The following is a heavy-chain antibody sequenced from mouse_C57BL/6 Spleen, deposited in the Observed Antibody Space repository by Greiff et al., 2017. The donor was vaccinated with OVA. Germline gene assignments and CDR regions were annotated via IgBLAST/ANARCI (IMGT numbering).Heavy chain of an antibody. Sequence: VQLQQSGAELVRPGVSVTLSCKASGYTFTDYEMHWVKQTPVHGLEWIGAIDPETGGTAYNQKFKGKAILTADKSSSTAYMELRSLTSEDSAVYYCTRDSSGYTWFAYWGQGTLVTVSA. V-gene: IGHV1-15*01. CDR2: IDPETGGT. CDR3: TRDSSGYTWFAY. D-gene: IGHD3-2*02. CDR1: GYTFTDYE. J-gene: IGHJ3*01.